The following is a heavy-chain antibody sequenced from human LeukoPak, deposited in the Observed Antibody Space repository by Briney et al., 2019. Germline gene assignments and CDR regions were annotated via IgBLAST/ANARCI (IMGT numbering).Heavy chain of an antibody. D-gene: IGHD3-3*01. CDR2: ISSSGYTL. V-gene: IGHV3-11*04. CDR3: ARQARSGYYDAFDI. CDR1: GFTFSDYY. Sequence: GGSLRLSCAASGFTFSDYYMSWIRQAPGKGLEWVSYISSSGYTLHYADSVKGRFTTSRDNAKNSLYLQMNSLRAEDAAVYYCARQARSGYYDAFDIWGQGTMVTASS. J-gene: IGHJ3*02.